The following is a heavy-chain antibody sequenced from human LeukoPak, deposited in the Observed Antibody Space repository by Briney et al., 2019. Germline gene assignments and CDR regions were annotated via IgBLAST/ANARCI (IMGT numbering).Heavy chain of an antibody. J-gene: IGHJ4*02. CDR3: ARGEKAVAGTESDY. CDR2: ISAYNGNT. Sequence: ASVKVSCRASGYTFTSYVISWVRQAPGQGLEWMGWISAYNGNTNYAQKLQGRVTMTTDTSTSTAYMELRSLRSDDTAVYYCARGEKAVAGTESDYWGQGTLVTVSS. D-gene: IGHD6-19*01. CDR1: GYTFTSYV. V-gene: IGHV1-18*01.